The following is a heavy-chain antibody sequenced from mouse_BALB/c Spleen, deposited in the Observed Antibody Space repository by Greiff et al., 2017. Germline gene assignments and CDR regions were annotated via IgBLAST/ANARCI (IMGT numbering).Heavy chain of an antibody. CDR2: ISYDGSN. CDR1: GYSITSGYY. CDR3: ARETTVVATPFDY. J-gene: IGHJ2*01. D-gene: IGHD1-1*01. V-gene: IGHV3-6*02. Sequence: EVKLMESGPGLVKPSQSLSLTCSVTGYSITSGYYWNWIRQFPGNKLEWMGYISYDGSNNYNPSLKNRISITRDTSKNQFFLKLNSVTTEDTATYYCARETTVVATPFDYWGQGTTLTVSS.